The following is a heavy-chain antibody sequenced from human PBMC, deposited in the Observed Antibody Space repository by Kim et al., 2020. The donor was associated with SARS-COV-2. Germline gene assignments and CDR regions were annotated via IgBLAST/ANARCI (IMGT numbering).Heavy chain of an antibody. V-gene: IGHV4-39*01. J-gene: IGHJ3*02. CDR2: N. D-gene: IGHD6-13*01. Sequence: NYYNPSLKSRVTISGDTSKNQFSLKRSSVTAADTAVYYCARLSKQQLVDIWGQGTMVTVSS. CDR3: ARLSKQQLVDI.